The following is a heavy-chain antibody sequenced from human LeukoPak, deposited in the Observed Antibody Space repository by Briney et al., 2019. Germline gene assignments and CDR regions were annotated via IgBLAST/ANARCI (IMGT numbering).Heavy chain of an antibody. J-gene: IGHJ4*02. CDR1: GYSISSGSY. D-gene: IGHD5-18*01. CDR3: TRYKHTAMVLFDN. Sequence: PSETLSLTCAVSGYSISSGSYWGCIRQPPGKGLEWIGSIYHSGSTYYNPSLKSRVTISVDTSKNQFSLELSSVTAADTAVYYCTRYKHTAMVLFDNWGQGTLVTVSS. CDR2: IYHSGST. V-gene: IGHV4-38-2*01.